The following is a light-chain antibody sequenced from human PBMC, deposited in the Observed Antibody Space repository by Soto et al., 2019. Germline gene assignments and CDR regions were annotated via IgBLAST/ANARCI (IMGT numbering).Light chain of an antibody. CDR2: DAS. CDR3: QQYGSSGT. J-gene: IGKJ1*01. CDR1: QSVSTN. Sequence: EAVMTQSPATLSVSPGERATLSCRASQSVSTNLAWYQQKPGQAPRLLIYDASTRATGIPVRFSGSGSGTDFTLTISRLEPEDFAVYYCQQYGSSGTFGQGTKVDIK. V-gene: IGKV3-15*01.